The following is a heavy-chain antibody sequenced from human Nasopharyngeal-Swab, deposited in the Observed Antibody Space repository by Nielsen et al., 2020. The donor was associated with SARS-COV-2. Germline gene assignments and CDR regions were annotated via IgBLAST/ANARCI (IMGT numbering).Heavy chain of an antibody. J-gene: IGHJ6*02. D-gene: IGHD2-2*01. V-gene: IGHV1-3*01. CDR2: INAGNGNT. CDR1: GYTFTSYA. CDR3: ARDPLKFVVVPAALSGSYHYYGMDV. Sequence: ASVKVSCKASGYTFTSYAMHWVRQAPGQRLEWMGWINAGNGNTKYSQKFQGRVTITRDTSASTAYMELSSLRSEDTAVYYCARDPLKFVVVPAALSGSYHYYGMDVWGQGTTVTVSS.